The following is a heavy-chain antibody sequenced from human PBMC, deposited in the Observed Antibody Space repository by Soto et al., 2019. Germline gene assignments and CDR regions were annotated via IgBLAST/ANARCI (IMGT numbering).Heavy chain of an antibody. CDR3: ARDLLGSGWWRVGAFDI. Sequence: SETLSLTCTVSGGSISSYYWSWIRQPPGKGLEWIGYIYYSGSTNYNPSLKSRVTISVDTSKNQLSLKLSSVTAADTAVYYCARDLLGSGWWRVGAFDIWGQGTLVTV. J-gene: IGHJ3*02. CDR1: GGSISSYY. CDR2: IYYSGST. V-gene: IGHV4-59*01. D-gene: IGHD6-19*01.